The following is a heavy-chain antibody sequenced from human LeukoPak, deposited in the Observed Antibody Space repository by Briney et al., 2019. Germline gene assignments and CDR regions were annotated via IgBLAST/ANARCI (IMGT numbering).Heavy chain of an antibody. CDR2: MNPNSGNT. D-gene: IGHD3-3*02. CDR1: GYTFRNYG. Sequence: ASVKVSCKASGYTFRNYGMSWVRQAPGQGLEWMGWMNPNSGNTGYAQKFQGRVTMTRNTSISTAYMELSSLRSEDTAVYYCARRIAFDAFDIWGQGTMVTVSS. CDR3: ARRIAFDAFDI. V-gene: IGHV1-8*02. J-gene: IGHJ3*02.